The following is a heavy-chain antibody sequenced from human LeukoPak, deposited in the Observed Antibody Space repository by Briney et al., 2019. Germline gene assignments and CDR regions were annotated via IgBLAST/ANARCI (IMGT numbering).Heavy chain of an antibody. CDR3: ARERVVVVATTYYYYGMDV. CDR1: GFTFSNYA. J-gene: IGHJ6*04. Sequence: PGRSLRLSCAASGFTFSNYAMHWVRQAPGKGLEWVAVMSYDGTNKYYADSVKGRITISRDNSKNTLYLQMNSLRAEDTAVYYCARERVVVVATTYYYYGMDVWGKGTTVTVSS. D-gene: IGHD2-15*01. V-gene: IGHV3-30*04. CDR2: MSYDGTNK.